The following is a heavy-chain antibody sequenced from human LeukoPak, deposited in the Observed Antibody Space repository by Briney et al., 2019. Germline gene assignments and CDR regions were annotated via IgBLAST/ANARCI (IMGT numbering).Heavy chain of an antibody. D-gene: IGHD6-13*01. CDR2: IYHSGST. V-gene: IGHV4-38-2*02. J-gene: IGHJ4*02. CDR3: ARGRGSSWYYFDS. Sequence: SETLSLTCTVSGYSISSGYYWGWIRQPPGKGLEWIGSIYHSGSTYYNPSLKSRVTISVDTSKNQFSLKLSSVTAADTAVYYCARGRGSSWYYFDSWGQGTLVTISS. CDR1: GYSISSGYY.